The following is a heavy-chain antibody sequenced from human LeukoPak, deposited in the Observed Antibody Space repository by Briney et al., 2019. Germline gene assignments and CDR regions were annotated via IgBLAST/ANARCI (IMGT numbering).Heavy chain of an antibody. D-gene: IGHD2/OR15-2a*01. CDR1: GFTSSNYY. CDR3: ARKYYFDY. CDR2: IKSDGSEK. Sequence: PGGSLRLSCAASGFTSSNYYMAWVRQHPGKGLEWVATIKSDGSEKYYVDSVKGRFTISRDNAENSLYLQMNSLRVEDTAVYYCARKYYFDYWGQGTLV. J-gene: IGHJ4*02. V-gene: IGHV3-7*05.